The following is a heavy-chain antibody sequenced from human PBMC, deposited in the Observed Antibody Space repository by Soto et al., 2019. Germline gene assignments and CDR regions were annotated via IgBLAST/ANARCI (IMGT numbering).Heavy chain of an antibody. V-gene: IGHV3-30*18. CDR2: ISYDGSKK. CDR1: GFTFSSYG. J-gene: IGHJ4*02. Sequence: QVQLVESGGGVLHPGRSLRLSCSASGFTFSSYGMHWVRQAPGKGLEWVAVISYDGSKKDCADSVKGRFTISRDNSKNTVYLQMNSLRAEDTAIYYCAKDNDEHMLFGAFVNHWGQGTLVTVSS. D-gene: IGHD3-10*02. CDR3: AKDNDEHMLFGAFVNH.